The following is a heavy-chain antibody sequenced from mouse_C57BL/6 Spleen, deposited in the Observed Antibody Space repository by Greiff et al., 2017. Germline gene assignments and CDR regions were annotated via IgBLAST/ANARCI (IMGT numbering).Heavy chain of an antibody. Sequence: VQLQESGPGLVQPSQSLSITCTVSGFSLTSYGVHWVRQSPGKGLEWLGVIWSGGSTDYNAAFISRLSISKDNSKSQVFFKRNSLQADDTAIYYCASSLYYYGSSPLAYWGQGTLVTVSA. CDR2: IWSGGST. J-gene: IGHJ3*01. CDR1: GFSLTSYG. D-gene: IGHD1-1*01. CDR3: ASSLYYYGSSPLAY. V-gene: IGHV2-2*01.